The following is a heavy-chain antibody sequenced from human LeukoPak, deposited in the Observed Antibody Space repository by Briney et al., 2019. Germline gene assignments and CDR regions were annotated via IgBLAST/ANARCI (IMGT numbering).Heavy chain of an antibody. CDR3: ARDDYVWGVNYYYYYMDD. Sequence: GGSLRLSCAASGFTFSSYSMNWVRQAPGKGLEWVSSISSSSSYIYYADSVKGRFTISRDNAKNSLYLQMNSLRAEDTAVYYCARDDYVWGVNYYYYYMDDWGKGTTVTVSS. D-gene: IGHD3-16*01. CDR2: ISSSSSYI. J-gene: IGHJ6*03. CDR1: GFTFSSYS. V-gene: IGHV3-21*01.